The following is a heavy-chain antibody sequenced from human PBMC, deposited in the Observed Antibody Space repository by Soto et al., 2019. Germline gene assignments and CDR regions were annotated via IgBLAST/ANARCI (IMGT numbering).Heavy chain of an antibody. CDR3: ARGLYSSTEYFQH. V-gene: IGHV3-30-3*01. Sequence: QVQLVESGGGVVQPGRSLRLSCVVSGFTFTSYAMYWVRQAPGKGLAWVAAISYDGSETYNADSVKGRFTISRDTSNNTLYLQMNSLRTEDTGVYYCARGLYSSTEYFQHWGQGTLVTVSS. D-gene: IGHD6-19*01. J-gene: IGHJ1*01. CDR2: ISYDGSET. CDR1: GFTFTSYA.